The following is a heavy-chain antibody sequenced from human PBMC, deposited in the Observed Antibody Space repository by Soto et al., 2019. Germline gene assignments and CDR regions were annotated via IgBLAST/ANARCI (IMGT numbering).Heavy chain of an antibody. D-gene: IGHD5-18*01. CDR2: IRSKVNTYAT. CDR1: GFTFSDSA. V-gene: IGHV3-73*02. CDR3: TRRRDWTAMDPLDY. Sequence: EVQLVESGGGLVQPGRSLKLSCAASGFTFSDSAMHWVRQASGKGLEWVGRIRSKVNTYATIYAASVKGRFTISRDDSMNTAYLQMNSLKTEDTAVYYCTRRRDWTAMDPLDYWGQGTLVTVSS. J-gene: IGHJ4*02.